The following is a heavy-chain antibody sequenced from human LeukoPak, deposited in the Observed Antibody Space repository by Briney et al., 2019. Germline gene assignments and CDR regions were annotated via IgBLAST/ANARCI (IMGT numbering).Heavy chain of an antibody. Sequence: PGGSLRLSCAASGFTFSNAWMSWVRQAPGKGLEWVGRIISKTDGETTDYAAPVKGRFTISRDDSKNTLYLQMNSLKTEDTAVYYCSRARTGTWLDPWGQGTLVTVSS. J-gene: IGHJ5*02. V-gene: IGHV3-15*01. CDR2: IISKTDGETT. CDR1: GFTFSNAW. D-gene: IGHD6-6*01. CDR3: SRARTGTWLDP.